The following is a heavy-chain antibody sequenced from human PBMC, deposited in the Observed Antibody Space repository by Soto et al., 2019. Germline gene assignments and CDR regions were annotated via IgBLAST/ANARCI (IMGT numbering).Heavy chain of an antibody. CDR2: ISGSGGST. J-gene: IGHJ5*02. V-gene: IGHV3-23*01. CDR3: AKDWGSSWQRGGWFDP. CDR1: GFTFSSYA. Sequence: EVQLLESGGGLVQPGGSLRLSCAASGFTFSSYAMSWVRQAPGKGLEWVSAISGSGGSTYYADSVKGRFTISRDNSKNTLYLQMNSLRAEDTALYYCAKDWGSSWQRGGWFDPWGQGTLVTVSS. D-gene: IGHD6-13*01.